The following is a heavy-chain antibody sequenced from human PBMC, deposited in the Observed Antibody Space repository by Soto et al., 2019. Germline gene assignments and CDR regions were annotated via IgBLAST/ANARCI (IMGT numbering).Heavy chain of an antibody. CDR3: TGQIASGY. CDR2: ISFDGSTK. CDR1: GFTFSNSG. D-gene: IGHD2-8*02. V-gene: IGHV3-30*03. Sequence: QVQLVESGGGVVQPGRSLRLSCGASGFTFSNSGMHWVRQAPGKGLEWVAVISFDGSTKYYADSVKGRFSISRDNSKNTLYLEMNSLRGDDAAVYYCTGQIASGYWGQGTLVTVSS. J-gene: IGHJ4*02.